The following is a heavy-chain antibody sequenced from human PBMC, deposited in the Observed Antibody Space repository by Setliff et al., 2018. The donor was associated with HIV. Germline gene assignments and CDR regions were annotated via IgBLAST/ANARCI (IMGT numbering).Heavy chain of an antibody. CDR1: GYSFTSYW. CDR3: ARPVAGASEYFQH. CDR2: IYPGDSDT. Sequence: GESLKISCRGSGYSFTSYWIGWVRQMPGKGLEWMGDIYPGDSDTRYSPSFQGQVTISADKSISTAYLQWSSLKASDTAMYYCARPVAGASEYFQHWGQGTLVTVSS. D-gene: IGHD6-19*01. J-gene: IGHJ1*01. V-gene: IGHV5-51*01.